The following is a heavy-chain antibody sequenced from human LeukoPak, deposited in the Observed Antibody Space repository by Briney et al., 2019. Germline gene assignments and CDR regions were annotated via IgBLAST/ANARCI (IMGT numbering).Heavy chain of an antibody. V-gene: IGHV3-30*18. Sequence: GGSLRLSCAASGFTFSSYGMHWVRQAPGKGLEWVAVISYDGSNKYYADSVKGRFTISRDNSKNTLYLQMNSLRAEDTAVYYCAKVPRIAVAVYYFDYWGQGTLVTVSS. J-gene: IGHJ4*02. CDR3: AKVPRIAVAVYYFDY. CDR1: GFTFSSYG. D-gene: IGHD6-19*01. CDR2: ISYDGSNK.